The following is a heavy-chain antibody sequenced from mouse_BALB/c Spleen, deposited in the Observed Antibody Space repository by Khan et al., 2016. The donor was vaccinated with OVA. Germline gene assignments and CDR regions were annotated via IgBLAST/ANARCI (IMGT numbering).Heavy chain of an antibody. D-gene: IGHD2-4*01. CDR2: ISSGSATI. J-gene: IGHJ1*01. CDR1: GFTFSSFG. V-gene: IGHV5-17*02. Sequence: EVELVESGGGLVQPGGSLKLSCAASGFTFSSFGMHWVRQAPEKGLEWVAYISSGSATIYYADIVKGRFTISRDTPKNTLFLQMTSLRSEDTAIYDCARSLITAWCFDDWGEGTTVTVSS. CDR3: ARSLITAWCFDD.